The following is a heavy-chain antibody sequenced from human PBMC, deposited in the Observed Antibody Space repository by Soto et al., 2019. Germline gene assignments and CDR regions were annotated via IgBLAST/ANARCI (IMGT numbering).Heavy chain of an antibody. CDR3: ARSCSWDKFYHYYGTAG. Sequence: SETLSLTCTVSGGSISSYYWSWIRQSPGKGLEWIGQIYYSGSSYYKPSLMGRVTISVDTSKNQFSMKLSSVTAADTAVYYCARSCSWDKFYHYYGTAGWGQGTTVTVSS. J-gene: IGHJ6*02. V-gene: IGHV4-59*01. D-gene: IGHD6-13*01. CDR2: IYYSGSS. CDR1: GGSISSYY.